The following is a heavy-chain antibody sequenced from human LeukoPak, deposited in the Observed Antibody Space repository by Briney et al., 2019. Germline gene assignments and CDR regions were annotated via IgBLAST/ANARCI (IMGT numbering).Heavy chain of an antibody. Sequence: ASVKVSCKASGYTFTGYYMHWVRQAPGQGLEWMGWINPNSGGTNYAQKFQGRVTMTRDTSISTAYMELSRLRSDDTAVYYCASDGMSIVVVPAAIAYWGQGTLVTVSS. J-gene: IGHJ4*02. CDR1: GYTFTGYY. D-gene: IGHD2-2*01. CDR2: INPNSGGT. CDR3: ASDGMSIVVVPAAIAY. V-gene: IGHV1-2*02.